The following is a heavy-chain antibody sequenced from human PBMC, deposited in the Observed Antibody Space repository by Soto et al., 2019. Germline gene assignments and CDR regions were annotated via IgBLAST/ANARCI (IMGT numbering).Heavy chain of an antibody. CDR2: IYYSGST. Sequence: SAALSLTGERRVGSISRYYWTWLRQHPGKGLEWIGYIYYSGSTNYNPSLKSRVTISVDTSKNQFSLKLSSVTAADTAVYYCARYRTIAAAGKGKYYFDYWGQGTLVTVSS. CDR1: VGSISRYY. J-gene: IGHJ4*02. D-gene: IGHD6-13*01. CDR3: ARYRTIAAAGKGKYYFDY. V-gene: IGHV4-59*08.